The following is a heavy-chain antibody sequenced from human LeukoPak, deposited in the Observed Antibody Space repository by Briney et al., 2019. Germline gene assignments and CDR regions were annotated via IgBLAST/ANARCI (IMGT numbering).Heavy chain of an antibody. CDR2: IYFTGST. D-gene: IGHD5-12*01. CDR3: VRAITGYYFDF. CDR1: GDSINDYY. Sequence: SETLSLTCTVSGDSINDYYWGWIRQPPGKGLEWIGYIYFTGSTRYNPSLESRVTISVDTSKNQFSLKLTSVTAADTAVYYCVRAITGYYFDFWGQGTLVTVSS. J-gene: IGHJ4*02. V-gene: IGHV4-59*08.